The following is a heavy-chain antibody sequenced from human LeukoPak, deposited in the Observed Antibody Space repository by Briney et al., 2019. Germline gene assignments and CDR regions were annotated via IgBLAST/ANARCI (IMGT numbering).Heavy chain of an antibody. V-gene: IGHV4-59*08. CDR3: ARRSSSTGWSFDY. CDR2: IYSSGST. D-gene: IGHD6-19*01. J-gene: IGHJ4*02. CDR1: GGSISSYY. Sequence: SETLSLTCTVSGGSISSYYWTWIRQPPGKGLEWIGQIYSSGSTNYNPSLKSRVTISVDTSKNQFSLELNSVTAADTALYYCARRSSSTGWSFDYWGQGTLVAVS.